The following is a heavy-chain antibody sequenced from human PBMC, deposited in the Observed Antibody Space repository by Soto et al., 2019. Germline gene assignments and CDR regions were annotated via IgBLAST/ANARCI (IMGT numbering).Heavy chain of an antibody. CDR1: GDSVSSKSAA. D-gene: IGHD1-26*01. CDR2: TYYRSKWST. CDR3: TRALSGSYDS. J-gene: IGHJ5*01. Sequence: SQTLSLTCVISGDSVSSKSAAWIWIRQSPSRGLEWLGRTYYRSKWSTDYAVSMKSRIAINPDTSKNQFSLQLNSVTPEDTAVYYCTRALSGSYDSWGQGTLVTVSS. V-gene: IGHV6-1*01.